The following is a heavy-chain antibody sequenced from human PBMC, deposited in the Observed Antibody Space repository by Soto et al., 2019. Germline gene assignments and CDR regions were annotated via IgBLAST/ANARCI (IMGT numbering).Heavy chain of an antibody. CDR1: GFTFSSYA. J-gene: IGHJ4*02. CDR3: XXXXXXXISGVVPPTDGYFDY. D-gene: IGHD3-3*01. CDR2: ISYDGSNK. Sequence: QVQLVESGGGVVQPGRSLRLSCAASGFTFSSYAMHWVRQAPGKGLECVAVISYDGSNKYYADFVKGRFTISRDNSKNTLYLQMXXXRDXXXXXXXXXXXXXXXISGVVPPTDGYFDYWGQGTLVTVSS. V-gene: IGHV3-30-3*01.